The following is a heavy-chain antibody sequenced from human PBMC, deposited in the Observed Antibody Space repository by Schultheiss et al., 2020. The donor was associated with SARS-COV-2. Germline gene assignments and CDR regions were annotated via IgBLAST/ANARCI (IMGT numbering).Heavy chain of an antibody. V-gene: IGHV3-64*01. CDR2: ISSNGGST. J-gene: IGHJ6*03. CDR3: TTDQDEDYYYYYMDV. CDR1: KFTFSSYA. Sequence: GGSLRLSCAASKFTFSSYAMSWVRQAPGKGLEYVSAISSNGGSTYYANSVKGRFTISRDNSKNTLYLQMNSLRAEDTAVYYCTTDQDEDYYYYYMDVWGKGTTVTVSS.